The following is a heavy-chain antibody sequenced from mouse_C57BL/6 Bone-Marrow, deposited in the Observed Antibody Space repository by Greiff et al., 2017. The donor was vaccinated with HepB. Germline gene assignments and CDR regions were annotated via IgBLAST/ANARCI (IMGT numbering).Heavy chain of an antibody. Sequence: DVMLVESGGDLVKPGGSLKLSCAASGFTFSSYGLSWVRQTPDKRLAWVATISSGGSYTYYPDSVKGRFTIARDNDKNTLYLQRSSLKSEDTAMYYCARHDYGSSYGYWGQGTTLTVSS. CDR3: ARHDYGSSYGY. V-gene: IGHV5-6*02. D-gene: IGHD1-1*01. CDR1: GFTFSSYG. J-gene: IGHJ2*01. CDR2: ISSGGSYT.